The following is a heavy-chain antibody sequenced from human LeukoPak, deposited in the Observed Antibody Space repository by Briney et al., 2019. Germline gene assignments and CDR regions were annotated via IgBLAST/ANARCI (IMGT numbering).Heavy chain of an antibody. CDR2: MRQDGSEK. Sequence: GGSLRLSCVASGFTFTGHIISWVRQAPVKGLEWVANMRQDGSEKFYADSVKGRFTISRDNAKSSQYLQMNSLRAEDTGVYYCAREGEAFDHWGQGTLVTVSS. V-gene: IGHV3-7*01. D-gene: IGHD3-16*01. CDR1: GFTFTGHI. CDR3: AREGEAFDH. J-gene: IGHJ4*02.